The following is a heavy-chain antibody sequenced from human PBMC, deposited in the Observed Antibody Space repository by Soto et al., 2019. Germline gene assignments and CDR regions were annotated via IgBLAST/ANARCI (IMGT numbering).Heavy chain of an antibody. CDR1: GFTFSSYA. Sequence: EVQLLESGGGLVQPGGSLRLSCAASGFTFSSYAMSWVRQAPGKGLEWVSAISGSGGSTYYADSVKGRFTISRDNSKNPLYRQMNSLRAEDTAVYYCAKTGGRSRSGWYFGGRGAFDIWGQGTMVTVSS. V-gene: IGHV3-23*01. D-gene: IGHD6-19*01. J-gene: IGHJ3*02. CDR2: ISGSGGST. CDR3: AKTGGRSRSGWYFGGRGAFDI.